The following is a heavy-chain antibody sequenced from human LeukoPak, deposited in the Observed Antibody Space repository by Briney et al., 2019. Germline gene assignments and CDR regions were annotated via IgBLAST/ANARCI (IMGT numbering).Heavy chain of an antibody. CDR3: ARDHLGHSSGWSQSRYFDY. J-gene: IGHJ4*02. CDR1: GYTFTRYG. CDR2: ISVYNGNT. V-gene: IGHV1-18*01. Sequence: SVKVCCKASGYTFTRYGISWVRQAPGQGLEWTGWISVYNGNTNYAQKLQGRVTMTTDTSTSTAYMELRILRSDDTAVYYCARDHLGHSSGWSQSRYFDYWGQGTLVTVSS. D-gene: IGHD6-19*01.